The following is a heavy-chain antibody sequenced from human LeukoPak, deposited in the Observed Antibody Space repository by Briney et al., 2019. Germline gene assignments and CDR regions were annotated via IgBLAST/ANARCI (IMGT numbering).Heavy chain of an antibody. D-gene: IGHD3-22*01. CDR2: ISGSGGST. J-gene: IGHJ4*02. CDR3: AKGNTMIVVVSDY. V-gene: IGHV3-23*01. CDR1: GFTFSSYA. Sequence: GGPLRLSCAASGFTFSSYAMSWVRQAPGKGLEWVSAISGSGGSTYYADSVKGRFTISRDNSKNTLYLQMNSLRAEDTAVYYCAKGNTMIVVVSDYWGQGTLVTVSS.